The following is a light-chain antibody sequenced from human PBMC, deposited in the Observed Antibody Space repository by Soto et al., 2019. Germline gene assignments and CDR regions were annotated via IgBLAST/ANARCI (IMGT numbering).Light chain of an antibody. V-gene: IGKV3-20*01. Sequence: EIVLTQSPATLSLSPGERATLSCRASQSVRSRYLAWYQQKPGQAPRLLIYGASSRATGIPDRFSGSGSGTDFTLTISRLEPEDFAVYYCQQYGSSPFWTFGQGTKVDI. CDR3: QQYGSSPFWT. CDR2: GAS. CDR1: QSVRSRY. J-gene: IGKJ1*01.